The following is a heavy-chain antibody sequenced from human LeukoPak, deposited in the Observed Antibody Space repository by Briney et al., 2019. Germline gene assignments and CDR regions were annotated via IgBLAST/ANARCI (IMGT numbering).Heavy chain of an antibody. CDR1: GFTFSSYG. V-gene: IGHV3-30*18. CDR2: ISYDGSNK. Sequence: GGSLRLSCAASGFTFSSYGMHWVRQAPGKGLEWVAVISYDGSNKYYADSVKGRFTISRDNSKNTLYLQVNSLRAEDTAVYYCAKNTHDYWGQGTLVTVSS. D-gene: IGHD5-18*01. CDR3: AKNTHDY. J-gene: IGHJ4*02.